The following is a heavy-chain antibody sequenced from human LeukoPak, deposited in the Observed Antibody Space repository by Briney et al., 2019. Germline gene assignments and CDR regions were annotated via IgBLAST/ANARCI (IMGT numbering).Heavy chain of an antibody. D-gene: IGHD4-17*01. CDR1: GYTFTSYD. CDR2: IIPIFGTA. J-gene: IGHJ4*02. Sequence: GASVKVSCKASGYTFTSYDINWVRQATGQGLEWMGGIIPIFGTANYAQKFQGRVTITADKSTSTAYMELSSLRSEDTAVYYCASKHDYGDYFGYWGQGTLVTVSS. V-gene: IGHV1-69*06. CDR3: ASKHDYGDYFGY.